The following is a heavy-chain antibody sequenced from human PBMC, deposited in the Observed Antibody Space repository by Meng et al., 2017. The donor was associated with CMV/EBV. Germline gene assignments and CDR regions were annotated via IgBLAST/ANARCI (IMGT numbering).Heavy chain of an antibody. V-gene: IGHV3-33*01. J-gene: IGHJ4*02. CDR3: ARVAAAVKYYFDY. CDR2: IWYDGSNK. CDR1: GFTFSSYG. Sequence: GGSLRLSCAASGFTFSSYGMHWVRQAPGKGLEWVAVIWYDGSNKYYADSVKGRFTISRDNSKNTLYLQMNSLRAEDTAVYYCARVAAAVKYYFDYWGQGTLVTVSS. D-gene: IGHD6-13*01.